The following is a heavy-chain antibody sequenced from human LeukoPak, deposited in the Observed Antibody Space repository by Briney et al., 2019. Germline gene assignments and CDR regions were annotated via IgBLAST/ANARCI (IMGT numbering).Heavy chain of an antibody. D-gene: IGHD3-22*01. V-gene: IGHV1-2*02. CDR2: INPNSGVT. J-gene: IGHJ4*02. CDR1: GYSFTGYY. CDR3: ARGDYYDSSGYSDASLFDY. Sequence: ASVKVSCKASGYSFTGYYMHWVRQAPGQGLEWMGWINPNSGVTNYVQNFQGRVTMTRDTSISTAYMELSRLKSDDTAVYYCARGDYYDSSGYSDASLFDYWGQGTLVTVSS.